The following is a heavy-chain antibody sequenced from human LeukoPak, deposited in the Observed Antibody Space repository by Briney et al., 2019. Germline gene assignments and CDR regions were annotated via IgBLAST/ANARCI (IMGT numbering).Heavy chain of an antibody. J-gene: IGHJ5*02. V-gene: IGHV3-23*01. CDR2: ISGSGGST. D-gene: IGHD6-13*01. CDR3: AKDRYYSSLRAGWFDP. Sequence: HPGGSLRLSCAASGFTFSSYAMSWVRQAPGKGLEWVSAISGSGGSTYYADSVKGRFTISRDNSKNTLYLQMNSLRAEDTAVYYCAKDRYYSSLRAGWFDPWGQGTLVTVSS. CDR1: GFTFSSYA.